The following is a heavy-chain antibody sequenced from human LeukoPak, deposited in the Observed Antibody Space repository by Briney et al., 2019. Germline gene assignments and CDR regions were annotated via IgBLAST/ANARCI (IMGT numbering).Heavy chain of an antibody. J-gene: IGHJ4*02. CDR2: IYPGDSDT. CDR1: GYSFTSYW. Sequence: GESLKISCKGSGYSFTSYWIGWVRQMPGKGLEWMGIIYPGDSDTRYSPSFQGQVTISVDKSISTAYPQWSTLKASDTAMYYCARPIITTLRGVVDPYYFDYWGQGTLVTVSS. D-gene: IGHD3-10*01. V-gene: IGHV5-51*01. CDR3: ARPIITTLRGVVDPYYFDY.